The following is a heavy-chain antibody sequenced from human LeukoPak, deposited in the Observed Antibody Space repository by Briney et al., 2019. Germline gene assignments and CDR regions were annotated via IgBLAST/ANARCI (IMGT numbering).Heavy chain of an antibody. V-gene: IGHV3-30*04. CDR2: ISYDGSNQ. CDR1: GFTFCNFA. Sequence: GGSLRLSCAASGFTFCNFAMHWVRQAPGKGLEWVAIISYDGSNQYYADSVKGRFTISRDSSQNTLYLQMNSLRAEDTAVYYCARELTGYWQQYWGQGTLVTVSS. J-gene: IGHJ4*02. CDR3: ARELTGYWQQY. D-gene: IGHD3-9*01.